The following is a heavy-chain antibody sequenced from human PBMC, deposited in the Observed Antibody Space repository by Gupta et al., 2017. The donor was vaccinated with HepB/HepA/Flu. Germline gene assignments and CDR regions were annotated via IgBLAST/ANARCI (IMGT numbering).Heavy chain of an antibody. CDR3: ARPRDGYNVFDY. V-gene: IGHV1-69*04. CDR2: IIPILGIA. J-gene: IGHJ4*02. D-gene: IGHD5-24*01. CDR1: GGTFSSYA. Sequence: QVQLVQSGAEVKKPGSSVKVSCKASGGTFSSYAISWVRQGPGQGLEWMGRIIPILGIANDAQKFQGRVTITADKSTSTAYMELSRLRSEDTAVYYCARPRDGYNVFDYWGQGTLVTVSS.